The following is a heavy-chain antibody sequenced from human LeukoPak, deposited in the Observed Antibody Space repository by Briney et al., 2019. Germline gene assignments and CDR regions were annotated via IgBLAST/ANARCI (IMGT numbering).Heavy chain of an antibody. V-gene: IGHV3-49*04. J-gene: IGHJ4*02. CDR3: TRGRLGYCSGSSCSYFDY. CDR1: GFTFGDS. Sequence: GGSLRLSCTASGFTFGDSMSWVRQAPGKGLEWVGFIRSKAYGGTTEYAASVKGRFTISRDDSKSIAYLQMNSLKTEDTAVYYCTRGRLGYCSGSSCSYFDYWGQGTLVTVSS. D-gene: IGHD2-15*01. CDR2: IRSKAYGGTT.